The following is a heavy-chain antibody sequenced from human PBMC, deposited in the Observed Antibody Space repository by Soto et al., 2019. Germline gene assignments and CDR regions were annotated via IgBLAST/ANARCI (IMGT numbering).Heavy chain of an antibody. D-gene: IGHD3-10*01. CDR3: ARCADGSYTFGLDV. J-gene: IGHJ6*02. V-gene: IGHV4-4*02. Sequence: QVQLQESGPGLVKPSGTLSLTCAVSGGSISSHHWWTWVRQSPGPGLEWIGEIFHGGTTNYSPSLNSRVSISIDKSKNEFSLNLSSVTAADMAVYYGARCADGSYTFGLDVWGQGTTVTVSS. CDR2: IFHGGTT. CDR1: GGSISSHHW.